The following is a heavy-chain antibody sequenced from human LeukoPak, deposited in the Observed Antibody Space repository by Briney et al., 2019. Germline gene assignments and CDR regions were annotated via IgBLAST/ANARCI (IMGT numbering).Heavy chain of an antibody. Sequence: GASVKVSCKASGGTFSSYAISWVRQAPGQGLEWMGGIIPILGTANYAQKFQGRVTITADESTSTAYMELSSLRSEDTAVYYCARDRPPSGYYYGMDVWGKGTTVTVSS. CDR3: ARDRPPSGYYYGMDV. D-gene: IGHD3-10*01. V-gene: IGHV1-69*01. CDR1: GGTFSSYA. CDR2: IIPILGTA. J-gene: IGHJ6*04.